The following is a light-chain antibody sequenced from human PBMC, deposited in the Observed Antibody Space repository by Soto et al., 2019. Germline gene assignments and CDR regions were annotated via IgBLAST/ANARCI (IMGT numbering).Light chain of an antibody. J-gene: IGKJ1*01. V-gene: IGKV2-28*01. CDR1: QSLLHSNGFQY. Sequence: EIVMPQSPPSLSVTPGEPASISCRSSQSLLHSNGFQYLDWYLQKPGQSPQLLIYLGFNRASGVPDRFSGSGSGTDFTLKISRVEAEDVGIYFCMQPLEAPWTFGQGTKVEIK. CDR2: LGF. CDR3: MQPLEAPWT.